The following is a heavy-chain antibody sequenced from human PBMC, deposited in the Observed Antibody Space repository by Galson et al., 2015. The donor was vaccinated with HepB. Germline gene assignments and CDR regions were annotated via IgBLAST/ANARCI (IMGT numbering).Heavy chain of an antibody. CDR3: ARRKRCGGGICSYFFDL. Sequence: QSGAEVKKPGESLTISCEGSGYTFTDYWISWVRQKPGKGLEWMGRIDPKDSYTNYNPSFQGHVSFSVDTSITTAYLHWSSLKASDTAIYYCARRKRCGGGICSYFFDLWGQGTLVTVTS. CDR2: IDPKDSYT. J-gene: IGHJ4*02. D-gene: IGHD2-15*01. V-gene: IGHV5-10-1*01. CDR1: GYTFTDYW.